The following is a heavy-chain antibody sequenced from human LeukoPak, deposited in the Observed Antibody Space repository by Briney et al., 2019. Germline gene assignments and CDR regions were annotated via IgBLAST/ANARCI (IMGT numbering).Heavy chain of an antibody. D-gene: IGHD6-13*01. Sequence: GGSLRLSCAASGFTFSRYDMHWVRQAPGKGLEWVAVISYDGSNKYADSVKGRFTISRDNSKNTVYLQMNSLKVEDTAVYYCAREGPYSSSWYVPHSFDYWGQGTLVTVSS. V-gene: IGHV3-30*04. CDR2: ISYDGSNK. CDR3: AREGPYSSSWYVPHSFDY. J-gene: IGHJ4*02. CDR1: GFTFSRYD.